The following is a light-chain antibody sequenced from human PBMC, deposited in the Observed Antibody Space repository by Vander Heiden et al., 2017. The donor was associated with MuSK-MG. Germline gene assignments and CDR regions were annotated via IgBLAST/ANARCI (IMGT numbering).Light chain of an antibody. CDR2: WAS. J-gene: IGKJ2*01. Sequence: DIVMTPSPESLAVSPGERATINCKSSQSVLYSSNNKNYLAWYQQKQGQPPKLLIYWASTRESGVPDRVSGSGSGTDFTLTISSLQAEDVAVYYCQQYYSTPRTFGQGTKLEIK. V-gene: IGKV4-1*01. CDR1: QSVLYSSNNKNY. CDR3: QQYYSTPRT.